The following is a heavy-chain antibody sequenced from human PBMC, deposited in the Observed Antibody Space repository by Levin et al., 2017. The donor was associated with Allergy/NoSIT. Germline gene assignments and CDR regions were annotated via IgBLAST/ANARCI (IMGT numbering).Heavy chain of an antibody. CDR1: GGSISSTTYY. V-gene: IGHV4-39*07. CDR2: IYYSGST. J-gene: IGHJ4*02. D-gene: IGHD6-19*01. Sequence: SETLSLTCTVSGGSISSTTYYWGWIRQPPGKGLEWIGSIYYSGSTYYNLSLNSPVTISLATSKNEFSLRLSSVTAADTAVYNCVRGWYNRGWYHFDYWGQGTLVTVSS. CDR3: VRGWYNRGWYHFDY.